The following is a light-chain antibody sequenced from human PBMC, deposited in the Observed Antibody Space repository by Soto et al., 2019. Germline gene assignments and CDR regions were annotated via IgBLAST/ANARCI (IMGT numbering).Light chain of an antibody. CDR3: CSYAGSSTFPYV. CDR1: SSDVGSYNL. Sequence: QSALTQPASVSGSPGQSITISCTGTSSDVGSYNLVSWYQQHPGKAPKLMIYEVSKRPSGVSNRFSGSKSGNTASLTLSGLQAEDEADYYCCSYAGSSTFPYVFGTGTKLTVL. V-gene: IGLV2-23*02. CDR2: EVS. J-gene: IGLJ1*01.